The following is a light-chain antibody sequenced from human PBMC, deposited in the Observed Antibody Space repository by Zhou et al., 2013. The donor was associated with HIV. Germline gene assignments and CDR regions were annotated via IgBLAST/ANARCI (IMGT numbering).Light chain of an antibody. J-gene: IGKJ4*01. CDR2: GAS. CDR1: QSVSSSY. V-gene: IGKV3-15*01. Sequence: IVLTQSPGTLSLSPGERATLSCKASQSVSSSYLAWYQQKPGQAPRLLIYGASTRATGIPARFSGSGSGTEFTLTISSMQSEDFAVYYCQQYNNWPPLLTFGGGTKVEIK. CDR3: QQYNNWPPLLT.